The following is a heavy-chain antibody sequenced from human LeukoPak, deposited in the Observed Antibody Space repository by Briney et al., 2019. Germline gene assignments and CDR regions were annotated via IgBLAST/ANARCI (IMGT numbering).Heavy chain of an antibody. V-gene: IGHV3-74*01. Sequence: GGSRRLFCAASGFTFSRYWMHCVRHAPGRGVVRVSCSNSDGSSKSYADCVKGRFTIPRHNDKNTLYLQMNSLRAEDTAVYYCARAGDGYDWGQGTLVSVCS. D-gene: IGHD5-24*01. CDR3: ARAGDGYD. CDR1: GFTFSRYW. CDR2: SNSDGSSK. J-gene: IGHJ4*02.